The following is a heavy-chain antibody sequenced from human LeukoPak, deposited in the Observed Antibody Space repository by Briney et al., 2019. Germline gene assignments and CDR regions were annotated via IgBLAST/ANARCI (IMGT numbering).Heavy chain of an antibody. CDR1: GYSFTSYW. CDR2: IYPGDSDT. J-gene: IGHJ6*02. CDR3: ARRIAAAGHYYYYGMDV. Sequence: GEPLKISCKGSGYSFTSYWIGWVRQMPGKGLEWMGIIYPGDSDTRYSPSFQGQVTISADKSISTAYLQWSSLKASDTAMYYCARRIAAAGHYYYYGMDVWGQGTTVTVSS. V-gene: IGHV5-51*01. D-gene: IGHD6-13*01.